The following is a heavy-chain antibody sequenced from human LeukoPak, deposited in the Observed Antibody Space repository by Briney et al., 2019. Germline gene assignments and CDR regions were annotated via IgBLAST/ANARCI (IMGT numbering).Heavy chain of an antibody. CDR2: ISSSSSYI. CDR3: ASNYDSSGYTLDY. CDR1: GFTFSSYS. Sequence: PGGSLRLSCAASGFTFSSYSMNWVRQAPGKGLEWVSSISSSSSYIYYADSVKGRFTISRDNAKNSLYLQMNSLRAEDTAVYYCASNYDSSGYTLDYWGQGTLVTVSS. D-gene: IGHD3-22*01. J-gene: IGHJ4*02. V-gene: IGHV3-21*01.